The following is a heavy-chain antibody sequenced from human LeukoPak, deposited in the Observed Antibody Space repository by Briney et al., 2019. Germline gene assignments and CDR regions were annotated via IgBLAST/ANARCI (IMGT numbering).Heavy chain of an antibody. CDR3: ARSPTKRVPEDY. CDR2: INHSGST. D-gene: IGHD2-2*01. CDR1: GGSFTGYY. V-gene: IGHV4-34*01. J-gene: IGHJ4*02. Sequence: SETLSLTCAVYGGSFTGYYWSWIRQPPGKGLEWIGEINHSGSTNYNPSLKSRVTISVDTSKNQFSLKLSSVTAADTAVYYCARSPTKRVPEDYWGREPWSPSPQ.